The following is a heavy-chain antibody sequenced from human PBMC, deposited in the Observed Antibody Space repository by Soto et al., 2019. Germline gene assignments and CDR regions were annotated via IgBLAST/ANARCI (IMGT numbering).Heavy chain of an antibody. J-gene: IGHJ4*02. CDR2: ISDSGST. CDR1: GGSISSYY. D-gene: IGHD3-16*01. Sequence: QVQLQESGPGLVKPSETLSLTCTVSGGSISSYYWSWIRQPPGKGLEWIGHISDSGSTNYKPSLTSRVTISADTSRNPFSLKLSSVTAADTAMYYCARANYIWGSYVDWGQGTLVTVSA. CDR3: ARANYIWGSYVD. V-gene: IGHV4-59*08.